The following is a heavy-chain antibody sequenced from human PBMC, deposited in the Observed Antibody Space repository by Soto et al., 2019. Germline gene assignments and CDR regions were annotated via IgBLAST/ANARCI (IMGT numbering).Heavy chain of an antibody. CDR3: VKGSKAVAATRPEFLFDY. CDR2: ISSNGGST. J-gene: IGHJ4*02. D-gene: IGHD6-19*01. Sequence: GGSLRLSCSASGFTFSSYAMHWVRQAPGKGLEYVSAISSNGGSTYYADSVKGRFTISRDNSKNTLYLQMSSLRAEDTAVYYCVKGSKAVAATRPEFLFDYWGQGTLVTVSS. V-gene: IGHV3-64D*08. CDR1: GFTFSSYA.